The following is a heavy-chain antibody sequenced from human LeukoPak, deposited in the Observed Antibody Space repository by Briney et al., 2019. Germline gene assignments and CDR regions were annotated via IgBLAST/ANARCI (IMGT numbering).Heavy chain of an antibody. Sequence: GGSLRLSCAASGFTVSSNYMSWVRQAPGKGLAWVSLISWDGGSTYYADSVKGRFTISRDNSKNSLYLQMNSLRTEDTALYYCAKEGEKSYYDFWSGRRGYYFDYWGQGTLVTVSS. CDR3: AKEGEKSYYDFWSGRRGYYFDY. J-gene: IGHJ4*02. CDR2: ISWDGGST. V-gene: IGHV3-43*01. D-gene: IGHD3-3*01. CDR1: GFTVSSNY.